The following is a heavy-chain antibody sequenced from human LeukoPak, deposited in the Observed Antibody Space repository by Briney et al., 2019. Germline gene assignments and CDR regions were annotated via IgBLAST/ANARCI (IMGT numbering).Heavy chain of an antibody. CDR3: ASEKLWFGELSQSY. Sequence: SETLSLTCAVYGGSFSGYYWSWIRQPPGKGLEWLGEINHSGSTNYNPSLKSRVTISVDTSKNQFSLKLSSVTAADTAVYYCASEKLWFGELSQSYCGQGTLVTVSS. CDR1: GGSFSGYY. J-gene: IGHJ4*02. CDR2: INHSGST. D-gene: IGHD3-10*01. V-gene: IGHV4-34*01.